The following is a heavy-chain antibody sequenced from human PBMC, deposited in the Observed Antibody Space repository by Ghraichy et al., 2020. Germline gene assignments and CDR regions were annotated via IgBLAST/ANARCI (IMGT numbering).Heavy chain of an antibody. CDR2: ISHSGST. J-gene: IGHJ6*02. D-gene: IGHD6-13*01. Sequence: SETLSLTCTVSGYSISSGYYWGWIRQPPGKGLEWIGSISHSGSTNYNPSLKSRVTISIDTSKNQFSLNLRSVTAADTAVYYCARSGAAGRYYYYYGMDVCAQETTLTVSS. CDR1: GYSISSGYY. V-gene: IGHV4-38-2*02. CDR3: ARSGAAGRYYYYYGMDV.